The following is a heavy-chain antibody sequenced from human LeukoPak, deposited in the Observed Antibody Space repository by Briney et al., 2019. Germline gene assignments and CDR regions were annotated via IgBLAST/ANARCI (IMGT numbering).Heavy chain of an antibody. CDR2: IIPIFGTA. CDR1: GGTFSSYA. CDR3: AREVRAPVADYFDY. V-gene: IGHV1-69*13. D-gene: IGHD3-10*01. Sequence: ASVKVSCKASGGTFSSYAISWVRQAPGQGLEWMGGIIPIFGTANYAQKFQGRVTITADESTSTAYMELSSLRSEDTAVYYCAREVRAPVADYFDYWGQGTLVSVSS. J-gene: IGHJ4*02.